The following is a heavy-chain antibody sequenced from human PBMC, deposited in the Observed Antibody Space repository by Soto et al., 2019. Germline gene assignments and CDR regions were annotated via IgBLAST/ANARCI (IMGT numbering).Heavy chain of an antibody. J-gene: IGHJ6*02. CDR1: EFTFSDFA. V-gene: IGHV3-23*01. CDR3: AKVKTAAENYYYYYGMDV. Sequence: PGGSLRLSCAASEFTFSDFAMTWVRQAPGEGLEWVSAISGSGGSTYYADSVKGRFTISRDNSKNTLYLQMNSLRAEDTAVYYCAKVKTAAENYYYYYGMDVWGQGTTVTVSS. D-gene: IGHD6-13*01. CDR2: ISGSGGST.